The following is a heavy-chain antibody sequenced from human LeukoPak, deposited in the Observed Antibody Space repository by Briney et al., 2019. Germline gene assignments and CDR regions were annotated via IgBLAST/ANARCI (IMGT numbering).Heavy chain of an antibody. CDR2: INPNSGGT. CDR3: AREPLPDYYYYYMDV. CDR1: RYTFTGYY. J-gene: IGHJ6*03. Sequence: GASVKVSCKASRYTFTGYYMHWVRQAPGQGLEWMGWINPNSGGTNYAQKFQGRVTMTRDTSISTAYMVLSRLRSDDTAVYYCAREPLPDYYYYYMDVWGKGTTVTVSS. V-gene: IGHV1-2*02.